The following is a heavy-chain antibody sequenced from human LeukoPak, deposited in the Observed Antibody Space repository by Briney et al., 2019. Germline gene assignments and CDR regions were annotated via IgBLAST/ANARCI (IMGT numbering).Heavy chain of an antibody. CDR2: IYYSVRT. Sequence: SETLSLTCTVSGGSLSSYYWSCIRQPPGKGLEWIGYIYYSVRTNYNPSLKSRVTISVDTSKNQFSLKLTSLTAADTAVYYCARHVEQWLTPFDYWGQGTLVTVSS. CDR1: GGSLSSYY. J-gene: IGHJ4*02. V-gene: IGHV4-59*08. D-gene: IGHD6-19*01. CDR3: ARHVEQWLTPFDY.